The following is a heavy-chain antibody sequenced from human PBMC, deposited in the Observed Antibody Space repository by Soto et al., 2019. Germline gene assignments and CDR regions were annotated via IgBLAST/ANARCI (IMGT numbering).Heavy chain of an antibody. D-gene: IGHD2-15*01. CDR1: DYTFTSYG. J-gene: IGHJ6*03. CDR2: ISAYNGNT. CDR3: ARGVVDYYYYYMDV. V-gene: IGHV1-18*01. Sequence: ASVKVSCKASDYTFTSYGISWVRQAPGQGLEWMGWISAYNGNTNYAQKLQGRVTMTTDTSTSTAYMELRSLRSDDAAVYYCARGVVDYYYYYMDVWGKGTTVTVSS.